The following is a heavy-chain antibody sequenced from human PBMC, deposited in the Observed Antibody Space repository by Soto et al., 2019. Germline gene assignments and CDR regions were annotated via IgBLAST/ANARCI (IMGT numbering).Heavy chain of an antibody. CDR1: GFTFSNYD. CDR3: ARELHGGSYGMDV. J-gene: IGHJ6*02. Sequence: EVQVVESGGGLVQPGGSLRLSCAASGFTFSNYDMHWVRQVTGKGLEWVSGITTAGDTYYPDSVKGRFTISREKAKNSLYLQIKSLGAGDTAVYYCARELHGGSYGMDVWGQGTTVTVSS. CDR2: ITTAGDT. V-gene: IGHV3-13*01.